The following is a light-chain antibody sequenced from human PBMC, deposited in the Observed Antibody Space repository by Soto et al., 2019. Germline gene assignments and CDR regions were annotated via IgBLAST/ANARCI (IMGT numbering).Light chain of an antibody. V-gene: IGKV3-11*01. CDR3: QQRSNWPPSIT. J-gene: IGKJ5*01. Sequence: EIVCTQSAVTLSFAPVERATLSCRAIQSVTTYLAWYQQKPGQAPRLLIYDASDRATGIPARFSGSGSGTDFTLTISSLEPEDFAVYYCQQRSNWPPSITFGQGTRLEIK. CDR2: DAS. CDR1: QSVTTY.